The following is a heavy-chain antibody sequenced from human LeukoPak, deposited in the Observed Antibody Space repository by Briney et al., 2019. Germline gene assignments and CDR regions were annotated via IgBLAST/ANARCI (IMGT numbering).Heavy chain of an antibody. CDR1: GYTFTSYA. Sequence: ASVKVSCKASGYTFTSYAMNWVRQAPGQGLEWMGWINTNTGNPTYAQGFTGRFVFSLDTSVSTAYLQISSLKAEDTAVYYCARRDSSTLDYYYYYGMDVWGQGTTVTVSS. CDR2: INTNTGNP. CDR3: ARRDSSTLDYYYYYGMDV. D-gene: IGHD2-2*01. V-gene: IGHV7-4-1*02. J-gene: IGHJ6*02.